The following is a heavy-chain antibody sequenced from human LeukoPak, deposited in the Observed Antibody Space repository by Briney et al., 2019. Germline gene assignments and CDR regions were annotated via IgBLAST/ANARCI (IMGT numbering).Heavy chain of an antibody. CDR3: ARLGIVVPDY. D-gene: IGHD2-2*01. V-gene: IGHV3-30*03. CDR2: ISYDGGNK. Sequence: GRSLRLSCAASGFTFSSYGMHWVRQAPGKGLEWVAVISYDGGNKYYADSVKGRFTISRDNSKNTLYLQMNSLRAEDTAVYYCARLGIVVPDYWGQGTLVTVSS. J-gene: IGHJ4*02. CDR1: GFTFSSYG.